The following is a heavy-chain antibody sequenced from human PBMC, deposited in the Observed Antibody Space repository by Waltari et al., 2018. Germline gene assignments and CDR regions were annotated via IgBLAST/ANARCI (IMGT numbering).Heavy chain of an antibody. D-gene: IGHD5-12*01. J-gene: IGHJ5*02. CDR1: GGSISSSRNY. V-gene: IGHV4-39*01. Sequence: QLQLQESGPGLVKPSGTLSPTCSDSGGSISSSRNYWDWIRQSPGKGLEWIGSIYYSWSIYYNPTLQSRVTIPGDTSKNQFSLTLSSVTAADTAVYYCSRHWKRNGYRFDPWGQGTRVTVSS. CDR2: IYYSWSI. CDR3: SRHWKRNGYRFDP.